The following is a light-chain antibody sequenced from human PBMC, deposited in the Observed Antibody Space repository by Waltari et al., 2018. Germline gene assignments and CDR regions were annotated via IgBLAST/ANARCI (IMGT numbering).Light chain of an antibody. CDR3: QQYENWPPLT. V-gene: IGKV3-15*01. CDR1: QSVRAN. J-gene: IGKJ4*01. CDR2: DAY. Sequence: EIVMTQSPATLSVSPGESATVSCRASQSVRANLAWYQQRPGQAPRLLIYDAYTRATGVPPRFSGTGFGTEFALTINSLRSEDFAVYYCQQYENWPPLTFGGGTKVEIK.